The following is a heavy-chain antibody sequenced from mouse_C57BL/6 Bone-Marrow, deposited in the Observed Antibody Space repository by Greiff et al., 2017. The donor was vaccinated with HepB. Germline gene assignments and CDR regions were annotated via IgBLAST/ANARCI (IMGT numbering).Heavy chain of an antibody. V-gene: IGHV1-55*01. J-gene: IGHJ1*03. CDR2: IYPGSGST. CDR3: ARRWHYGSREGYFDV. Sequence: VQLQQPGAELVKPGASVKMSCKASGYTFTSYWITWVKQRPGQGLEWIGDIYPGSGSTNYNEKFKSKATLTVETSSSTAYMQLSSLTSEDSAVYYCARRWHYGSREGYFDVWGTGTTVTVSS. D-gene: IGHD1-1*01. CDR1: GYTFTSYW.